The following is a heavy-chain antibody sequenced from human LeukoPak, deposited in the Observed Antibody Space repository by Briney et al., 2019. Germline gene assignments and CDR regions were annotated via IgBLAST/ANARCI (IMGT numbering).Heavy chain of an antibody. J-gene: IGHJ6*02. CDR1: GGSISSYY. Sequence: SETLSLTCTVSGGSISSYYWSWIRQPPGKGLEWIGYIYYSGSTNYNPSLKSRVTISVDTSKNQFSLKLSSVTAADTAVYYCARVKPGGSGYYDSSGYYSDYYHYGMDVWGQGTTVTVSS. CDR3: ARVKPGGSGYYDSSGYYSDYYHYGMDV. D-gene: IGHD3-22*01. CDR2: IYYSGST. V-gene: IGHV4-59*01.